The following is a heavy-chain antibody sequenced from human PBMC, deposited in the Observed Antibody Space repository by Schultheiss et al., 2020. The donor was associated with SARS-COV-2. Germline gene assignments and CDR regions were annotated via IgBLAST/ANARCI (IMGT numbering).Heavy chain of an antibody. CDR1: GYSISSGYY. Sequence: GGSLRLSCAVSGYSISSGYYWGWIRQPPGKGLEWVANMKQDGSETYYVDSVKGRFTISRDNAKNSLYLQMNSLRAEDTAVYYCARGSRGSIAARGRAEYFQHWGQGTLVTVSS. CDR2: MKQDGSET. D-gene: IGHD6-6*01. J-gene: IGHJ1*01. V-gene: IGHV3-7*01. CDR3: ARGSRGSIAARGRAEYFQH.